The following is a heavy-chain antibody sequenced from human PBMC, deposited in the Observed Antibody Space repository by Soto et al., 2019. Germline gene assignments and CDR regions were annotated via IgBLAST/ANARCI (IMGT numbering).Heavy chain of an antibody. CDR2: IWYDGSNK. J-gene: IGHJ2*01. Sequence: GGSLRLSCAASGLTFSSYGMHWVRQAPGKGLEWVVVIWYDGSNKYYADSVKGRFTISRDNSKNTLYLQMNSLRAEDTAVYYCASSLHAAAAGTVWYFDLWGRGTLVTVSS. D-gene: IGHD6-13*01. CDR1: GLTFSSYG. V-gene: IGHV3-33*01. CDR3: ASSLHAAAAGTVWYFDL.